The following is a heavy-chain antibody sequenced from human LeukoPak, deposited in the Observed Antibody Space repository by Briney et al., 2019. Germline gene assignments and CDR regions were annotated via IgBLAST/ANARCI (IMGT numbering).Heavy chain of an antibody. D-gene: IGHD3-3*01. CDR1: GGSIGGYY. V-gene: IGHV4-4*07. CDR3: ARADFWSGYYTHFDC. J-gene: IGHJ4*02. CDR2: IYSTGST. Sequence: SETLSLTCTVSGGSIGGYYWTWIRQPAGKGLEWLGRIYSTGSTNYNPSLKSRVTMSVDTSKNQFSLKLSSVTAADTAVYYCARADFWSGYYTHFDCWGQGTLVTVSS.